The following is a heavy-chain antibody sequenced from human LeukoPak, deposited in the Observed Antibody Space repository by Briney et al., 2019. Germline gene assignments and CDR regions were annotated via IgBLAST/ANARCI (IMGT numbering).Heavy chain of an antibody. Sequence: ASVKVSCKASGYTFTSYYMHWVRQAPGQGLEWMGIINPSDGSTSYAQKFQGRVTMTRDTSTSTVYMELSSLRFEDTAVYYCAREPGYKYYGSGIYYNYYYGMDVWGQGTTVTVSS. D-gene: IGHD3-10*01. CDR1: GYTFTSYY. J-gene: IGHJ6*02. CDR3: AREPGYKYYGSGIYYNYYYGMDV. CDR2: INPSDGST. V-gene: IGHV1-46*01.